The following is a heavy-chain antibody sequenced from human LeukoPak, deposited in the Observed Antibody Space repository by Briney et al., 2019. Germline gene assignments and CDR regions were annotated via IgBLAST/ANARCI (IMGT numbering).Heavy chain of an antibody. CDR3: ARAFCSGSDCYQRPNFDF. CDR2: INPNNGGT. Sequence: ASVTVSCMASGYTFTAYYMHWVRQAPGQGLEWMGWINPNNGGTNFAQEFQGRVTMTRDTSISTAYMDLRRFRSDDTAVYYCARAFCSGSDCYQRPNFDFWGQGALVTVSS. J-gene: IGHJ4*02. CDR1: GYTFTAYY. V-gene: IGHV1-2*02. D-gene: IGHD2-15*01.